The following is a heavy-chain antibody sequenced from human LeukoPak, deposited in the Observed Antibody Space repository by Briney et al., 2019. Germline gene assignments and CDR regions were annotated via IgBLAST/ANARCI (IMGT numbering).Heavy chain of an antibody. Sequence: SETLSLTCTVSGGSISSYYWSWIRQPPGKGLEWIGYIYYSGSTNYNPSLKSRVTISVDTSKNQFSLKLSSVTAADTAMYYCARRRADGDYSDYWGQGTLVTVSS. D-gene: IGHD4-17*01. J-gene: IGHJ4*02. CDR1: GGSISSYY. V-gene: IGHV4-59*01. CDR2: IYYSGST. CDR3: ARRRADGDYSDY.